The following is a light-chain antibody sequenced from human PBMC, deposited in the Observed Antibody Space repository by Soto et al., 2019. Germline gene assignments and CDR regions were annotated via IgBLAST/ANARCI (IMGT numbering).Light chain of an antibody. Sequence: EIMLTQSPGTLSLSPGERATLSCRASQSLSGGYLAWFQQKPGQPPRLLIYSASNRTTDIPDRFSGSGSGTDFTLTISRREPEDFVVYYCQQNGSLPSTFGQGTRLEIK. CDR3: QQNGSLPST. V-gene: IGKV3-20*01. CDR1: QSLSGGY. CDR2: SAS. J-gene: IGKJ5*01.